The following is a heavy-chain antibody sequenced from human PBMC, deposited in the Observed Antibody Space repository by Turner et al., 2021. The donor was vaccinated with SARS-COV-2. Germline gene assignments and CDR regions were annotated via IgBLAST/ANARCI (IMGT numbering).Heavy chain of an antibody. Sequence: HLLESGPERVKPSETLSHTGTVLVGPIRSSPYYWGWIRQPPGKGLEWIGSMHYSGSTYYNPSLKSRVTISVDTSKNQVSLKLRSLTAADTAVYYCARGTGGYSGTRSQYFDLWGQGTLVTVSS. D-gene: IGHD2-8*02. J-gene: IGHJ4*02. CDR1: VGPIRSSPYY. CDR3: ARGTGGYSGTRSQYFDL. V-gene: IGHV4-39*01. CDR2: MHYSGST.